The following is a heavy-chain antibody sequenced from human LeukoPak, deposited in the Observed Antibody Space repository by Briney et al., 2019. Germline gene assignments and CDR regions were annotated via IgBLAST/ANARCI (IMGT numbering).Heavy chain of an antibody. D-gene: IGHD2-8*01. CDR3: ARGGLYCTNGVCSSDI. CDR1: GYTFTRHY. J-gene: IGHJ3*02. CDR2: INPSSGGT. Sequence: ASVKVSCKASGYTFTRHYMNWVRQAPGQGLEWMGKINPSSGGTGYAQKFQGRVTMTRDTSTSTVYMELTSLRSEDTAVYYCARGGLYCTNGVCSSDIWGQGTLVTVSS. V-gene: IGHV1-46*01.